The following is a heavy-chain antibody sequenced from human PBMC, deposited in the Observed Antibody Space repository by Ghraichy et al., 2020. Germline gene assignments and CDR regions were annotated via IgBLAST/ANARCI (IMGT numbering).Heavy chain of an antibody. J-gene: IGHJ3*02. D-gene: IGHD3-22*01. CDR2: IYHSGTT. Sequence: SQTLSLTCAVSGGSISSGSFSWSWIRQPPGKGLEWIGYIYHSGTTYYNPSLKSRVTISLDDFKNQFSLKLSSVTAADTAVYYCARAPYDDDGFYDDGFDIWGQGTMVTVSS. CDR1: GGSISSGSFS. V-gene: IGHV4-30-2*01. CDR3: ARAPYDDDGFYDDGFDI.